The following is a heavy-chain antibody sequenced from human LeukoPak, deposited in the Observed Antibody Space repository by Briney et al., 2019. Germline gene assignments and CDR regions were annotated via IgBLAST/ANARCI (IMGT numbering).Heavy chain of an antibody. CDR1: GGSISSSSYY. D-gene: IGHD1-26*01. Sequence: SETLSLTCTVSGGSISSSSYYWGWIRQPPGKGQEWIGSIYYSGSTYYNPSLKSRVTISVDTSKNQFSLKLSSVTAADTAVYYCARASGSYYWFDPWGQGTLVTVSS. V-gene: IGHV4-39*01. J-gene: IGHJ5*02. CDR3: ARASGSYYWFDP. CDR2: IYYSGST.